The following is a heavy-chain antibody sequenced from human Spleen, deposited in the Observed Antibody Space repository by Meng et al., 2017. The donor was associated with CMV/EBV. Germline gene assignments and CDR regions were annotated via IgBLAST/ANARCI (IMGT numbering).Heavy chain of an antibody. J-gene: IGHJ3*02. V-gene: IGHV1-18*01. D-gene: IGHD4-11*01. CDR1: GYTFSSYG. CDR2: IGGYDGRT. CDR3: ARDQAEKQYAFDI. Sequence: ASVKVSCKASGYTFSSYGISWVRQAPGQGLEWMGWIGGYDGRTNYGQKFRGRVTMTKDTSTSTAYMELRSLGSDDTAVYYCARDQAEKQYAFDIWGQGTMVTVSS.